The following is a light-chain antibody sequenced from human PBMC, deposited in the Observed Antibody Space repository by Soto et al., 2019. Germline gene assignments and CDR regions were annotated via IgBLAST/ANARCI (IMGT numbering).Light chain of an antibody. J-gene: IGLJ3*02. CDR3: AAWDYSLSGYWV. V-gene: IGLV1-47*01. CDR2: RNN. CDR1: SSNIGRNY. Sequence: QSVLSQPPSASGTPGQRGTISRSGSSSNIGRNYVYWYQQVPGTARKLLIFRNNQRPSGVPDRFSGSKSGTSASLAISGLRFEDEADYFCAAWDYSLSGYWVFGGGTKLPVL.